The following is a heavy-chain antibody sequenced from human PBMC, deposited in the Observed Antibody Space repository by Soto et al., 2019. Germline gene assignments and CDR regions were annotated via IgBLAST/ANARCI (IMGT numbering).Heavy chain of an antibody. CDR1: GGSFSGYY. J-gene: IGHJ5*02. CDR2: INHSGST. V-gene: IGHV4-34*01. Sequence: QVQLQQWGAGLLKPSETLSLTCAVYGGSFSGYYWSWIRQPPGKGLEWIGEINHSGSTNYNPSLKSRVTISVDTSKNQFSLKLSSVTAADTAVYYCARGQNDYVWGSYRLRWFDPWGQGTLATVSS. D-gene: IGHD3-16*02. CDR3: ARGQNDYVWGSYRLRWFDP.